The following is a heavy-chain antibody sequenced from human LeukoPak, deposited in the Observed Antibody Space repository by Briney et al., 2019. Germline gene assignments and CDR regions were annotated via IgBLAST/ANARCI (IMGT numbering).Heavy chain of an antibody. V-gene: IGHV3-23*01. Sequence: GGSLRLSCAASGLSFSSSALSWVRQAPGKGLQWVSSISGSGDSTHYADSVKGRFTISRDNSKNTLYLQMNSLRAEDTAVYYCARDLQTTYCSGGSCYGSAVYWGQGTLVTVSS. CDR1: GLSFSSSA. CDR2: ISGSGDST. D-gene: IGHD2-15*01. CDR3: ARDLQTTYCSGGSCYGSAVY. J-gene: IGHJ4*02.